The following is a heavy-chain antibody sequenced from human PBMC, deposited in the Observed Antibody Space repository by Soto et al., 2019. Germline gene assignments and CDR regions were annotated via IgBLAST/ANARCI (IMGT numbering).Heavy chain of an antibody. CDR3: ARANSGSYYPTYYFDY. CDR1: GFTFSSYA. Sequence: GGSLRLSCAASGFTFSSYAMHWVRQAPGKGLEWVAVISYDGSNKYYADSVKGRFTISRDNSKNTLYLQMNSLRAEDTAVYYCARANSGSYYPTYYFDYWGQGTLVTVSS. J-gene: IGHJ4*02. D-gene: IGHD1-26*01. CDR2: ISYDGSNK. V-gene: IGHV3-30-3*01.